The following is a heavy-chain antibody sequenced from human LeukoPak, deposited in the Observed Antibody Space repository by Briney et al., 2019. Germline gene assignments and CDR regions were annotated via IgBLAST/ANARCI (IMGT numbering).Heavy chain of an antibody. D-gene: IGHD2-2*01. CDR1: GFTFRDYS. CDR3: ARDHADIVLPAAVGAH. CDR2: IRGGSDFI. Sequence: GGSLRLSCAASGFTFRDYSMTGVRQAPGKGLEWVSSIRGGSDFIYHADSVKGRFTVSRDNAKNSLYLQMSSLRAEDTAVYYCARDHADIVLPAAVGAHWGQGTLVTVSS. J-gene: IGHJ4*02. V-gene: IGHV3-21*01.